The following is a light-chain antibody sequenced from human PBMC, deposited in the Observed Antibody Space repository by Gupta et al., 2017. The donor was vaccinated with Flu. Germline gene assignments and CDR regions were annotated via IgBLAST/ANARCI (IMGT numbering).Light chain of an antibody. J-gene: IGKJ1*01. Sequence: DYQMPQSPSTLSASVGDRVTITCRASQTIKTWLAWFQRKPGEAPKLLIYKASTLETGFPSRFSGSGSGTEFTLTISSLQPDDFATYYCQQYYGPWTFGQGTKVEIK. CDR1: QTIKTW. V-gene: IGKV1-5*03. CDR3: QQYYGPWT. CDR2: KAS.